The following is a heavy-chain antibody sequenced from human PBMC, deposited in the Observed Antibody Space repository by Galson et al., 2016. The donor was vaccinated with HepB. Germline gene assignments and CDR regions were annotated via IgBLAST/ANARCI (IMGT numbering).Heavy chain of an antibody. CDR3: AKGGVVVLIATPLS. J-gene: IGHJ4*02. CDR2: ISGSGDTI. CDR1: GFTFSSYS. D-gene: IGHD2-15*01. V-gene: IGHV3-23*01. Sequence: SLRLSCAASGFTFSSYSMNWVRQRPGKGLEWVAVISGSGDTIFYADSVKGRFTISRDNSEKTLSLQMSSLRVEDTGVYYCAKGGVVVLIATPLSWGQGTRVTVSS.